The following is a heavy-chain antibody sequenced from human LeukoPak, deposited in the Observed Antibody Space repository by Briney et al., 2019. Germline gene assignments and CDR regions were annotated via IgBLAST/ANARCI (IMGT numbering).Heavy chain of an antibody. CDR1: GFTFSNYE. Sequence: GGSLRLSCAASGFTFSNYEMIWVRQAPGKGLEWISYISGSGDITEYADSVRGRFTISRDNAKNSLYLQMNSLTAEDTALYYCARDAFASGSHDYWGQGNLVTVSS. V-gene: IGHV3-48*03. CDR2: ISGSGDIT. CDR3: ARDAFASGSHDY. J-gene: IGHJ4*02. D-gene: IGHD3-10*01.